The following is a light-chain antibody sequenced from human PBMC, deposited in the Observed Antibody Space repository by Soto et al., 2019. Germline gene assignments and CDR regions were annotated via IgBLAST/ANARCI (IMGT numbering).Light chain of an antibody. CDR3: HQYGSSPWT. J-gene: IGKJ1*01. V-gene: IGKV3-20*01. Sequence: EIVLPQSPGTLSLSPGERATLSCRASQSVSSSYLAWYQQKPGQAPRLLIYDTSNRATGIPARFSGRGSGTGFTHTISRLEPEDFAVYYCHQYGSSPWTFGQGTKVDIK. CDR1: QSVSSSY. CDR2: DTS.